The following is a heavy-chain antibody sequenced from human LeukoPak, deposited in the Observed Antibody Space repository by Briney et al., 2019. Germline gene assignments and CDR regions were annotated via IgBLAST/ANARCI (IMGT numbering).Heavy chain of an antibody. CDR1: GGTFSSYA. V-gene: IGHV1-69*04. CDR2: IIPILGIA. J-gene: IGHJ4*02. D-gene: IGHD2-2*01. Sequence: SVKVSCKASGGTFSSYAISWVRQAPGQGLEWMGRIIPILGIANYAQKFQGRVTITADKSTSTAYMELSSRRSEDTAVYYCARVQTVVPAGIDYWGQGTLVTVSS. CDR3: ARVQTVVPAGIDY.